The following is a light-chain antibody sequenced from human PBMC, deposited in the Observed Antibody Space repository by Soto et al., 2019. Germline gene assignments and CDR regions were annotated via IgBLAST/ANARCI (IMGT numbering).Light chain of an antibody. CDR1: QSVSYN. CDR2: GAS. Sequence: EIVMTKSPATLSVSPGERATLSCRASQSVSYNLAWYQQKPGQAPRLLIYGASTRATGIPARFSGSGSGTEFTLTISSLQSEDFAVYYCQQYNNWPPMYTFGQGTKLEIK. J-gene: IGKJ2*01. CDR3: QQYNNWPPMYT. V-gene: IGKV3-15*01.